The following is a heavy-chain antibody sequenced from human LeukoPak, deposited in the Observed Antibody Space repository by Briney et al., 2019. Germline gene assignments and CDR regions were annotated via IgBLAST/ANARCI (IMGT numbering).Heavy chain of an antibody. CDR2: IYSGGST. V-gene: IGHV3-53*01. J-gene: IGHJ4*02. CDR1: GFTVSSNY. Sequence: PGGSLRLSCAASGFTVSSNYMTWVRQAPGKGLEWVSVIYSGGSTNYADSVKGRFTISRDNSKNTLYLQMNSLRDEDTAIYYCARDYGDLPARVPYFDYWGQGTLVTVSS. D-gene: IGHD4-17*01. CDR3: ARDYGDLPARVPYFDY.